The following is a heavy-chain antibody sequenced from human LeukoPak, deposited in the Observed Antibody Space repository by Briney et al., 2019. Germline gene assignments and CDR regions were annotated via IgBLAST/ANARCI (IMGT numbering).Heavy chain of an antibody. J-gene: IGHJ4*02. CDR3: ARDSTSYDSSGLDY. Sequence: SETLSLTCTVAGCSISSYYWSLIRQPPGKGLEWIGYIYYSGSTNYNPSLKSRVTISVDTSKNQFSLKLSSVTAADTAVYYCARDSTSYDSSGLDYWGQGTLVTVSS. D-gene: IGHD3-22*01. CDR2: IYYSGST. CDR1: GCSISSYY. V-gene: IGHV4-59*01.